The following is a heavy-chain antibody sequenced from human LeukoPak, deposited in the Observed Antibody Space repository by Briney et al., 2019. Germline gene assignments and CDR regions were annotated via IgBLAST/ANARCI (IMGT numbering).Heavy chain of an antibody. CDR1: GFTLSSYA. D-gene: IGHD4-23*01. Sequence: GGSLRLSCAASGFTLSSYAMSWVRQAPGKGLEWVSAISGSGGSTYYADSVKGRFTISRDNSKNTVFLQMNSLRAEDTAVYYCAREGGKLSYFDYWGQGTLVTVSS. V-gene: IGHV3-23*01. J-gene: IGHJ4*02. CDR3: AREGGKLSYFDY. CDR2: ISGSGGST.